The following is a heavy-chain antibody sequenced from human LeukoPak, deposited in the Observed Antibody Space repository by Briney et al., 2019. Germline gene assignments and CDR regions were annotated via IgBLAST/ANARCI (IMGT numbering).Heavy chain of an antibody. CDR1: GGTFSSYA. CDR2: IIPIFGTA. V-gene: IGHV1-69*01. CDR3: ARSPQYCTNGVCLPSNRFDP. D-gene: IGHD2-8*01. Sequence: SVKVSCKASGGTFSSYAISWVRQAPGQGLEWMGGIIPIFGTANYAQKFQGRVTITADESTSTAYMELSSLRSEDTAVYYCARSPQYCTNGVCLPSNRFDPWGQGTLVTVSS. J-gene: IGHJ5*02.